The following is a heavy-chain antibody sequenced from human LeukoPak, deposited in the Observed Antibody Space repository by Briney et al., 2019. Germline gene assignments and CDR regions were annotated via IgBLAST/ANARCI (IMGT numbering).Heavy chain of an antibody. CDR3: ARDIYAVVHSGYFDS. CDR1: GFTFSNYE. Sequence: PGGSLRLSCEASGFTFSNYEMTWVRQAPGKGLEWVSYIGSSGRIIYYADSVKGRFTISRDNARNSLYLQMNSLRAEDTAIYYCARDIYAVVHSGYFDSWGQGTLVTVSS. V-gene: IGHV3-48*03. J-gene: IGHJ4*02. D-gene: IGHD3-3*02. CDR2: IGSSGRII.